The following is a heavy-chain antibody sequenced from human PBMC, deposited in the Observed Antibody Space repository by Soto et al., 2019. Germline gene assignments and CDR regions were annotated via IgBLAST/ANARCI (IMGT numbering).Heavy chain of an antibody. CDR3: AREHIVLMVYAMDY. CDR2: ISSSSSTI. D-gene: IGHD2-8*01. V-gene: IGHV3-48*01. CDR1: GFNFSSYS. Sequence: GGSLRLSCASSGFNFSSYSMNWVRQAPGKGLEWVSYISSSSSTIYYADSVKGRFTISRDNAKNSLYLQMNSLRAEDTAVYYCAREHIVLMVYAMDYWGQGTLVTVSS. J-gene: IGHJ4*02.